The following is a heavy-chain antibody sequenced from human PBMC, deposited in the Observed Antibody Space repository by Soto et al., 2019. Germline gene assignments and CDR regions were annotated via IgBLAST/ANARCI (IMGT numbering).Heavy chain of an antibody. CDR1: GFTFGDYG. Sequence: EVQLSQSGGGLVQRGGSLRLSCEGSGFTFGDYGINWVRQAPGKGLEWVSGISGSGNQIDYSDSVEGRFTVSRDNYKNTVFLQMNGLSAGDTAVYFCAKNQDWNRPDPGAFDVWGKGTMVTVSS. CDR3: AKNQDWNRPDPGAFDV. J-gene: IGHJ3*01. D-gene: IGHD1-1*01. V-gene: IGHV3-23*01. CDR2: ISGSGNQI.